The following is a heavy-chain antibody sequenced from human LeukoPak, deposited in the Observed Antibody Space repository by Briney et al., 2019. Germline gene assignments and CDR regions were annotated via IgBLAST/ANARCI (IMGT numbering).Heavy chain of an antibody. V-gene: IGHV4-34*01. CDR2: INHSEST. CDR3: ARARIMITFGGVIVIGPSDY. Sequence: SETLSLTCAVYGGSFSGYYWSWIRQPPGKGLEWIGEINHSESTNYNPSLKSRVTIPVDTSKNQFSLKLSSVTAADTAVYYCARARIMITFGGVIVIGPSDYWGQGTLVTVSS. CDR1: GGSFSGYY. J-gene: IGHJ4*02. D-gene: IGHD3-16*02.